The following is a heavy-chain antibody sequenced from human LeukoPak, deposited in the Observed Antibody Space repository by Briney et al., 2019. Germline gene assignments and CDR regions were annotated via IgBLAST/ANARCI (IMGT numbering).Heavy chain of an antibody. CDR3: ARARYCSGGSCYRRAEYFQH. Sequence: ASVKVSCKASGYTFTSYDINWVRQATRQGLEWMGWMNPNSGNTGYAQKFQGRVTMTRNTSISTAYMELSSLRSEDTAVYYCARARYCSGGSCYRRAEYFQHWGQGTLVTVSS. CDR2: MNPNSGNT. CDR1: GYTFTSYD. D-gene: IGHD2-15*01. J-gene: IGHJ1*01. V-gene: IGHV1-8*01.